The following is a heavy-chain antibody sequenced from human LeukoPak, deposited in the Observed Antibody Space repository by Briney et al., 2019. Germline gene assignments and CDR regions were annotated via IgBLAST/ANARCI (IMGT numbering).Heavy chain of an antibody. CDR1: GXXFTXXX. CDR3: ARVTSGFWTGYYDPFDI. Sequence: SGXXFTXXXXHWVXXAXGXXLXXXXWXIADNGNTKYSQKFQGRVTITRDTSASTVYMELSSLRSEDTAVYYCARVTSGFWTGYYDPFDIWGQGTMVTVSS. CDR2: XIADNGNT. V-gene: IGHV1-3*01. J-gene: IGHJ3*02. D-gene: IGHD3/OR15-3a*01.